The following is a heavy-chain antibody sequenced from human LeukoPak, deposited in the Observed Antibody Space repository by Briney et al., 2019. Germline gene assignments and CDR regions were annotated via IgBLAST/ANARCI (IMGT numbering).Heavy chain of an antibody. CDR3: ARGWTIAK. CDR1: GFTFSSYV. CDR2: IGSSGSTI. Sequence: GGSLRLSCAASGFTFSSYVMNWVRQAPGKGLEWVSYIGSSGSTIHYADSVKGRFTISRDNAKSSLYLQMNSLRAEDTAVYYCARGWTIAKWGQGTLVTVYS. V-gene: IGHV3-48*03. J-gene: IGHJ4*02. D-gene: IGHD1-1*01.